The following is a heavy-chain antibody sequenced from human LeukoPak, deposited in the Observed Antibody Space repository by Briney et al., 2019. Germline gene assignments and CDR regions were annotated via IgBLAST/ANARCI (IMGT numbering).Heavy chain of an antibody. CDR2: IYTGGNT. CDR1: GGSISSYY. J-gene: IGHJ3*02. Sequence: SETLSLTCTVSGGSISSYYLNWIRQPAGKGLEWIGRIYTGGNTNYNPSLKSRVIISEDKSKNQFFLTLTSVTAADTAVYYCSTGSSTWGGVFYICGQGTMVTVSS. CDR3: STGSSTWGGVFYI. D-gene: IGHD1-26*01. V-gene: IGHV4-4*07.